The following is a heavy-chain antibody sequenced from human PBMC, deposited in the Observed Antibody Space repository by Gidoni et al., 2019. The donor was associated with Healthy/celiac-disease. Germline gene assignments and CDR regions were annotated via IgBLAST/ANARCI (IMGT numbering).Heavy chain of an antibody. CDR3: ARDRPGYYYFDY. J-gene: IGHJ4*02. Sequence: QVQLVQSGAESQKPGPPPTASCTASGGTCSSYATRWVRQAPGQGLAWMGGIIPIFGTANYAQKFQGRVTITADESTSTAYMELSSLRSEDTAVYCCARDRPGYYYFDYWGQGTLVTVSS. V-gene: IGHV1-69*01. CDR2: IIPIFGTA. CDR1: GGTCSSYA. D-gene: IGHD1-26*01.